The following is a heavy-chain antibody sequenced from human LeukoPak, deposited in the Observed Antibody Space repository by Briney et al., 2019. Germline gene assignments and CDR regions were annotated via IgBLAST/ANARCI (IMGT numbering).Heavy chain of an antibody. Sequence: SETLSLTCTVSGGSISSYYWSWIRQPAGKGLEWIGRIYSSGSTNYNPSLKSRVTMSVDTSKNQFSLKLSSVTAADTAVYYCARVRGARLAYYYYMDVWGKGTTVTVSS. CDR1: GGSISSYY. D-gene: IGHD3-10*01. J-gene: IGHJ6*03. CDR3: ARVRGARLAYYYYMDV. CDR2: IYSSGST. V-gene: IGHV4-4*07.